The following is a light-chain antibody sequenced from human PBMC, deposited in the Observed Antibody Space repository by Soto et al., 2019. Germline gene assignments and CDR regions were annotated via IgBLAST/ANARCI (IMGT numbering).Light chain of an antibody. V-gene: IGLV1-40*01. CDR3: QSYDSSLSGYV. CDR2: GNT. CDR1: SSNIGAGYP. Sequence: QSALAPPPSVSGAPGQRITISCTGSSSNIGAGYPVHWYQQLPGTAPKLLIFGNTIRPSGVPDRFSGSRSGLAITGLQAEDEADYYCQSYDSSLSGYVFGTGTKVTVL. J-gene: IGLJ1*01.